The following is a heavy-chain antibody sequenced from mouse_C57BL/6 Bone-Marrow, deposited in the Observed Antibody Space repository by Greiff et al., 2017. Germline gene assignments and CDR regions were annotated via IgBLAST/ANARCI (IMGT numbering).Heavy chain of an antibody. Sequence: QVQLQQSGAELVKPGASVKLSCKASGYTFTGYWMDWVKQRPGQGLEWIGIIHPNSGSTNYNEKFKSKATLTVDKSSSTAYMQLSSLTSEDSAVYLCARSGLRYPAWFADWGQGTLVTVPA. D-gene: IGHD1-1*01. CDR2: IHPNSGST. V-gene: IGHV1-64*01. J-gene: IGHJ3*01. CDR3: ARSGLRYPAWFAD. CDR1: GYTFTGYW.